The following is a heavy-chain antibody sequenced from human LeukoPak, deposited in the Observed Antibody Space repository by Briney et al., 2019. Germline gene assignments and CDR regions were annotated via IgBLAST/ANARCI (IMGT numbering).Heavy chain of an antibody. V-gene: IGHV1-8*01. J-gene: IGHJ6*02. CDR3: ARGGALGGSSNFYYYYYGMDV. CDR2: MNPNSGNT. D-gene: IGHD6-6*01. CDR1: GYTFTSYD. Sequence: GASVKVSCKASGYTFTSYDINWVRQATGQGLELMGWMNPNSGNTGYAQKFQGRVTMTRNTSISTAYMELSSLRSEDTAVYYCARGGALGGSSNFYYYYYGMDVWGQGTTVTVSS.